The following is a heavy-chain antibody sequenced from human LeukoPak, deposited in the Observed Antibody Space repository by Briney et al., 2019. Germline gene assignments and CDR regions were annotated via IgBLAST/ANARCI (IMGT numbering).Heavy chain of an antibody. D-gene: IGHD6-6*01. CDR2: ISGSGGST. CDR3: AKKETTYSSSPGDY. CDR1: GFTFSSYA. Sequence: GGSLRLSCAASGFTFSSYAMSWVRQAPGKGLEWVSAISGSGGSTHYADSAKGRFTISRDNSKNTLYLQMNSLRAEDTAVYYCAKKETTYSSSPGDYWGQGTLVTVSS. V-gene: IGHV3-23*01. J-gene: IGHJ4*02.